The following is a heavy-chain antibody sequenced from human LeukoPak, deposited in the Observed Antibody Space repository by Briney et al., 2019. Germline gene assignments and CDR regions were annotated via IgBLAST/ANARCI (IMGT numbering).Heavy chain of an antibody. D-gene: IGHD4-23*01. V-gene: IGHV5-51*01. CDR2: MYPGDSGA. CDR1: GYSFTSYW. Sequence: GDSLKISCKGSGYSFTSYWIGWVRQMPGKGLEWMGIMYPGDSGARYSPSFQGQVTISLDKSISTAYLQWSSLKASDTAMYYCGRHLYGGNSAIDYWGQGTLVTVSS. J-gene: IGHJ4*02. CDR3: GRHLYGGNSAIDY.